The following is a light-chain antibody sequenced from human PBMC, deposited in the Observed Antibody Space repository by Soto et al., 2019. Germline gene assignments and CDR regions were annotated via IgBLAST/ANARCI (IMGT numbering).Light chain of an antibody. V-gene: IGKV3D-15*01. CDR2: GAS. J-gene: IGKJ1*01. Sequence: EIAMTKSPATLSVSPGQRATLSCRASQSVNTNVAWYQQEPGPAPRLLIYGASTRATGIPARLSGSVSGTEFTLNIRSLKPDEWATDDGQQYVTYWWTGGQGTKGEIK. CDR3: QQYVTYWWT. CDR1: QSVNTN.